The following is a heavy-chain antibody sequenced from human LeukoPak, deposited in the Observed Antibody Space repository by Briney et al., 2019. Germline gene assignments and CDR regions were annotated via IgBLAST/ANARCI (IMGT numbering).Heavy chain of an antibody. CDR2: IYYSGST. V-gene: IGHV4-59*01. Sequence: KPSETLSLTCTVSGGSISSYYWSWIPQPPGKGLEWIGYIYYSGSTNYNPSLKSRVTISVDTSKNQFSLKLNSVTAADTAVYYCARRPAVTAFDYWGQGTLVTVSS. CDR3: ARRPAVTAFDY. D-gene: IGHD5-18*01. CDR1: GGSISSYY. J-gene: IGHJ4*02.